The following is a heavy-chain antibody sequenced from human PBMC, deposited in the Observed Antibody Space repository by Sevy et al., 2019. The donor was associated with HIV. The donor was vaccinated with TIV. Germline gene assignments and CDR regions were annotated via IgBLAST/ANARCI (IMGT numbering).Heavy chain of an antibody. J-gene: IGHJ3*02. D-gene: IGHD3-9*01. CDR1: GFTFGDYA. CDR2: IRSKAYGGNT. V-gene: IGHV3-49*03. CDR3: TRVLSYYDILTGYHDAFDI. Sequence: GGSLRLSCTASGFTFGDYAMSWFRQAPGKGLEWVGFIRSKAYGGNTEYAASVKGRFTISRDDSKSIAYLQMNSLKTEDTAVYYCTRVLSYYDILTGYHDAFDIWGQGTMVTVSS.